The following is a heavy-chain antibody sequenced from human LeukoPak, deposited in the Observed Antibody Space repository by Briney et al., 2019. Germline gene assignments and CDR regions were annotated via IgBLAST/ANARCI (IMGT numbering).Heavy chain of an antibody. V-gene: IGHV3-23*01. CDR1: GFTFSNFA. D-gene: IGHD3-10*01. Sequence: TGGSLRLSCAASGFTFSNFAMSWVRQATGKGLECVSLISANGGATYYADSVKGRFTISRDNSKSTLYLQMNSLRADDTAVYYCAKASGSPYYFDYWGQGTLVTVSS. J-gene: IGHJ4*02. CDR3: AKASGSPYYFDY. CDR2: ISANGGAT.